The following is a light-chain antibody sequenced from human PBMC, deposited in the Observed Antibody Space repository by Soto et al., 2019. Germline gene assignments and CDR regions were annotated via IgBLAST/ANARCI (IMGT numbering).Light chain of an antibody. Sequence: DIVMTQSPDSLAVSLGERATINRKSSQSVLYSSNNKNYLAWYQQKPGQPPKLLIYWASTRESGVPDRFSGSGSGTDFTLTISSLQAEDVAVYYCQQYYSISRTFGQGTKVEIK. CDR2: WAS. J-gene: IGKJ1*01. CDR1: QSVLYSSNNKNY. V-gene: IGKV4-1*01. CDR3: QQYYSISRT.